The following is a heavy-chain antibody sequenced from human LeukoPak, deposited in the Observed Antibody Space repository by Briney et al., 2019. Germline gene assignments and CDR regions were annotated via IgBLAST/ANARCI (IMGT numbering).Heavy chain of an antibody. V-gene: IGHV3-66*01. J-gene: IGHJ4*02. Sequence: GGSLRLSCAASGFTVSSNYMSWVRQAPGKGLEWVSVIYSGGSTYYADSVKGRFTISRDNSKNTLYLQMNSLRAEDTAVYYCARALRSGSYYAFDYWGQGTLVTVSS. CDR3: ARALRSGSYYAFDY. D-gene: IGHD3-10*01. CDR2: IYSGGST. CDR1: GFTVSSNY.